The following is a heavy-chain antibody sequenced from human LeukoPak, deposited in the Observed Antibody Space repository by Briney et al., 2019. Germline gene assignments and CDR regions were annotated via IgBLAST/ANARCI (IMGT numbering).Heavy chain of an antibody. V-gene: IGHV3-48*02. CDR1: GFTFSSYS. CDR3: ARVPRVGAALRKIDY. Sequence: GGSLRLSCAASGFTFSSYSMNWVRQAPGKGLEWVSYISSSSSTIYYADSVKGRFTISRDNAKNSLYLQMNSLRDEDTAVYYCARVPRVGAALRKIDYWGQGTLVTVSS. CDR2: ISSSSSTI. J-gene: IGHJ4*02. D-gene: IGHD1-26*01.